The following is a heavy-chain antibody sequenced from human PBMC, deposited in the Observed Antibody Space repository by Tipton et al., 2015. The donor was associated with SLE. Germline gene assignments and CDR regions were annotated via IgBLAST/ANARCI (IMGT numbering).Heavy chain of an antibody. D-gene: IGHD6-13*01. J-gene: IGHJ4*02. Sequence: TLSLTCTVSGGSISSSSYYWGWIRQPPGKGLEWIGRMFAGGGTDYNPSLKSRVTISVDTSKNQFSLRLSSVTAADTAVYYCARDSPGMAAAGWGQGTLVTVSS. V-gene: IGHV4-39*07. CDR3: ARDSPGMAAAG. CDR2: MFAGGGT. CDR1: GGSISSSSYY.